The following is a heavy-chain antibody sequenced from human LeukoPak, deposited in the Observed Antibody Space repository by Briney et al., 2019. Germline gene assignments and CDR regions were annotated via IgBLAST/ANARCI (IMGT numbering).Heavy chain of an antibody. V-gene: IGHV1-24*01. CDR2: FDPEDGAT. Sequence: ASAKVSCKVSGYTLTELSMHWVRQAPGKRLEWMGGFDPEDGATIYAQKFQGRVTMTEDTSTDTAYMELSSLRSEDTAVYCCATDLTHRDSSSWYYFDYWGQGTLVTVSS. CDR1: GYTLTELS. CDR3: ATDLTHRDSSSWYYFDY. D-gene: IGHD6-13*01. J-gene: IGHJ4*02.